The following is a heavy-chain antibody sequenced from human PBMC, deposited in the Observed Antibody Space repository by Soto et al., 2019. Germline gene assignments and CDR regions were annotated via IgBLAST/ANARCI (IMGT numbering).Heavy chain of an antibody. D-gene: IGHD3-10*01. CDR1: GFTFSSYW. J-gene: IGHJ4*02. CDR2: INSDGSST. V-gene: IGHV3-74*01. Sequence: GGSLRLSCAASGFTFSSYWMHWVRQAPGKGLVWVSRINSDGSSTSYADSVKGRFTISRDNAKNTLYLQMNSLRDEDTAVYYCARSSRVALWFGESYYFDYWGQGTLVTVSS. CDR3: ARSSRVALWFGESYYFDY.